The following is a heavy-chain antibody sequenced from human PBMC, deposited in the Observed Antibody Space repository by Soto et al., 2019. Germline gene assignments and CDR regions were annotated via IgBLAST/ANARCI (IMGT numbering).Heavy chain of an antibody. V-gene: IGHV1-2*04. CDR3: ARESGGVTATLDYYDFYMDV. CDR2: INPNSGVT. D-gene: IGHD3-16*01. J-gene: IGHJ6*03. CDR1: GDSFNDYY. Sequence: QVQLVQSGAEVRKPGASVTVSCRSSGDSFNDYYIHWVRQAPGQGLEWMGWINPNSGVTKYAQKFQGWVSMTRDTSIRTVYMQLSRLRSDDTAVYYCARESGGVTATLDYYDFYMDVWGTGTTVTVSS.